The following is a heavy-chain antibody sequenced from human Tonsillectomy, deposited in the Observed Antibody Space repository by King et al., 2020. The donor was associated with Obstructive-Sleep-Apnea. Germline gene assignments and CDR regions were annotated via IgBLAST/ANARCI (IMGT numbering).Heavy chain of an antibody. CDR2: IYPADSDI. CDR3: ARRRYDYGDYVTFDH. V-gene: IGHV5-51*01. CDR1: GYSFNTYW. Sequence: QLVQSGAEVKKPGESLKISCKVSGYSFNTYWIVWVRQMPGRGLELMWIIYPADSDIRYSPSFQGQVTISADKSISTAYLQWSSLKASDTAMYYCARRRYDYGDYVTFDHWGQGTLVTVSS. J-gene: IGHJ4*02. D-gene: IGHD4-17*01.